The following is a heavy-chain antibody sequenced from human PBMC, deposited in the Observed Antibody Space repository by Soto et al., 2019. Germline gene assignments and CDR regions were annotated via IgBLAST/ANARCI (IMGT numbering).Heavy chain of an antibody. CDR3: AKSRVFIGAIVTLLDS. CDR2: ISNNGDTA. J-gene: IGHJ4*02. V-gene: IGHV3-23*01. Sequence: GSLRLSCATSGFTFSSYAMVWVRQAAEKGLEWVASISNNGDTAYYADSVKGRFTISRGNSENTLYLQMNGLRAGDTALYFCAKSRVFIGAIVTLLDSWGQGTQVTSPQ. CDR1: GFTFSSYA. D-gene: IGHD3-16*02.